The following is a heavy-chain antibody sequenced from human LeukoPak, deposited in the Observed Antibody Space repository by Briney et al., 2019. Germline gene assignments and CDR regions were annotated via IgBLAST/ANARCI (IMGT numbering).Heavy chain of an antibody. J-gene: IGHJ4*02. CDR3: AKDSYCTNGVCYKYDEIY. V-gene: IGHV3-23*01. CDR2: ISGTGGST. D-gene: IGHD2-8*01. CDR1: GFTFSSYA. Sequence: GGSLRLSCAASGFTFSSYAMTWVRQAPGKGLEWVSAISGTGGSTYYADSVKGWFTISRDNSKNTMYLQMNSLRAEDTAVYYCAKDSYCTNGVCYKYDEIYWGQGTLVTVSS.